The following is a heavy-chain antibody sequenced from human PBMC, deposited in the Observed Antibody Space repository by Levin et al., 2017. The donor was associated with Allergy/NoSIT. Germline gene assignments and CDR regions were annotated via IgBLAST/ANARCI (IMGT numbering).Heavy chain of an antibody. CDR2: TYSRSKWAN. Sequence: PSETLSLTCAISGDSVSSNSAVWNWIRQSPSRGLEWLGRTYSRSKWANAYAVSVTSRITINPDTSKNHFSLQLNSVTPEDTAVSYWAGGNSDWYRSWGQGTLVTVSS. J-gene: IGHJ5*02. CDR3: AGGNSDWYRS. D-gene: IGHD6-19*01. V-gene: IGHV6-1*01. CDR1: GDSVSSNSAV.